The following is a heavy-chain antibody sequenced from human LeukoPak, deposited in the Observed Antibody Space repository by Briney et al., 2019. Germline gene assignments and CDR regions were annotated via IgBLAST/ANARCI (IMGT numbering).Heavy chain of an antibody. Sequence: GGSLRLSCAASGFTFSSYAITWVRQAPGKGLEWVSSISGSGSLTYYADSVKGRFTISRDNSKNTLYLQMNSLRAEDTAVYYCAKDPTYYYDSSGYYGHFDYWGQGTLVTVSS. CDR2: ISGSGSLT. CDR1: GFTFSSYA. D-gene: IGHD3-22*01. V-gene: IGHV3-23*01. CDR3: AKDPTYYYDSSGYYGHFDY. J-gene: IGHJ4*02.